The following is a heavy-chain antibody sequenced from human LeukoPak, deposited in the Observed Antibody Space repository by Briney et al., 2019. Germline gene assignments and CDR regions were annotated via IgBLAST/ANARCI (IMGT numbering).Heavy chain of an antibody. CDR2: ISSSSSTI. Sequence: QAGGSLRLSCVASGLTVSSYSMNWVRQAPGKGLEWVSYISSSSSTIYYADSVKGRFTISRDNSKNTLYLQMNSLRAEDTAVYYCARANLMPLYYDFWSGYSDVWGQGTTVTVSS. CDR3: ARANLMPLYYDFWSGYSDV. J-gene: IGHJ6*02. V-gene: IGHV3-48*01. CDR1: GLTVSSYS. D-gene: IGHD3-3*01.